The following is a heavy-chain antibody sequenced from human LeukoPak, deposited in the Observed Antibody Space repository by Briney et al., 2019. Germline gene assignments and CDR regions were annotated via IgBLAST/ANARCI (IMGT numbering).Heavy chain of an antibody. CDR3: AEGRTYYDFWSGYSGRYYFDY. Sequence: GGSLRLSCAASGFTFSSYAMSWVRQAPGKGLEWVSAISGSGGSTYYADSVKGRFTISRDNSKNTLYLQMNSLRAEDTAVYYCAEGRTYYDFWSGYSGRYYFDYWGQGTLVTVSS. J-gene: IGHJ4*02. CDR1: GFTFSSYA. V-gene: IGHV3-23*01. D-gene: IGHD3-3*01. CDR2: ISGSGGST.